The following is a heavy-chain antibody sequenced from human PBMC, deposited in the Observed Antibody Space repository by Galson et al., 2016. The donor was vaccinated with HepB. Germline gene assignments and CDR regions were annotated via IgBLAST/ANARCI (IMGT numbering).Heavy chain of an antibody. CDR2: LSSGEST. V-gene: IGHV4-39*01. Sequence: SETLSLTCIVSGGSVSSDYYWGWIRQPPGRGLEWIGSLSSGESTYYNPSLKSRVTISVDTSKNQFSLKLNSVTAADTGVYYCATGIVVAGKYYYYYMDVWGKGTTVTVSS. CDR1: GGSVSSDYY. CDR3: ATGIVVAGKYYYYYMDV. D-gene: IGHD6-19*01. J-gene: IGHJ6*03.